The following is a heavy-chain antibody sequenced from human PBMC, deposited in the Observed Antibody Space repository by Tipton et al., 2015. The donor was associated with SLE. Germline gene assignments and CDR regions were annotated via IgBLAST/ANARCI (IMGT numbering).Heavy chain of an antibody. CDR2: IKDSGGT. Sequence: TLSLTCDVSGYSISSGYYWNWIRQSPGKGREWIGEIKDSGGTKYNPSLKSRATLSVDASKKQFFLQLTSVTAADTAVYYCARGGRVLTGSLAPWGQGTLVSVSS. D-gene: IGHD3-9*01. CDR1: GYSISSGYY. CDR3: ARGGRVLTGSLAP. V-gene: IGHV4-34*01. J-gene: IGHJ5*02.